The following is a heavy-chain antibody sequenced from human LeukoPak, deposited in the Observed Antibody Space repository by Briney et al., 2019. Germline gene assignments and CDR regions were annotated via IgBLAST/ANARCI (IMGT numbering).Heavy chain of an antibody. V-gene: IGHV3-21*01. CDR1: GFTFSSYW. CDR3: ARAGSSGWYYFDY. CDR2: ISSSSSYI. J-gene: IGHJ4*02. D-gene: IGHD6-19*01. Sequence: GGSLRLSCAASGFTFSSYWMHWVRQAPGKGLEWVSSISSSSSYIYYADSVKGRFTISRDNAKNSLYLQMNSLRAEDTAVYYCARAGSSGWYYFDYWGQGTLVTVSS.